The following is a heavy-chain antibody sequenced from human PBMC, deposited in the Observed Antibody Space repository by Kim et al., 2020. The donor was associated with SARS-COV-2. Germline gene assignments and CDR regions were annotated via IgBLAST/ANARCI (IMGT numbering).Heavy chain of an antibody. V-gene: IGHV3-66*01. D-gene: IGHD1-26*01. CDR1: GFTVSSNY. CDR3: ARSAQQGGSYYESDY. Sequence: GGSLRLSCAASGFTVSSNYMSWVRQAPGKGLEWVSVIYSGGSTYYADSVKGRFTISRDNSKNTLYLQMNSLRAEDTAVYYCARSAQQGGSYYESDYWGQGTLVTVSS. J-gene: IGHJ4*02. CDR2: IYSGGST.